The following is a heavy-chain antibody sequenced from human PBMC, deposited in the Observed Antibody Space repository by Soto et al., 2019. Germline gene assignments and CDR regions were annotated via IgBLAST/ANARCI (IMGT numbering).Heavy chain of an antibody. CDR3: AKPAGITMVRGAVFYYYYGIDV. Sequence: LRLACTASGSPFSSYAMICVRRAPGKGLELGPAISGSGGSTYYADAVKGRCTTAKDNSKNTRYLQMNSLRAEETAVYDGAKPAGITMVRGAVFYYYYGIDVWGQGTTVTVSS. D-gene: IGHD3-10*01. V-gene: IGHV3-23*01. J-gene: IGHJ6*01. CDR1: GSPFSSYA. CDR2: ISGSGGST.